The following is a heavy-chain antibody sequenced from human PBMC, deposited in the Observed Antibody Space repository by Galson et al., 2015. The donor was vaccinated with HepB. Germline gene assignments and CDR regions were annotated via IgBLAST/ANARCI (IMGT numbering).Heavy chain of an antibody. J-gene: IGHJ6*02. V-gene: IGHV3-74*01. D-gene: IGHD3-10*01. CDR3: ARAYWFGELYYGMDV. Sequence: FLRLSCAASGFTFSSYAMHWVRQAPGKGLVWVSRINSDGSSTSYPDSVKGRFTISRDNAKNTLYLQMNSLRAEDTAVYYCARAYWFGELYYGMDVWGQGTTVTVSS. CDR1: GFTFSSYA. CDR2: INSDGSST.